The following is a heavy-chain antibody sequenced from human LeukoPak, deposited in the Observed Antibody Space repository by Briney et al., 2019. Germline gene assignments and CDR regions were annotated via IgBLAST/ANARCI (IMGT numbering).Heavy chain of an antibody. V-gene: IGHV4-39*01. Sequence: SETLSLTCTVSGGSISSSSYYRGWIRQPPGKGLEWIGSIYYSGSTYYNPSLKSRVTISVDTSKNQFSLKLSSVTAADTAVYYCARHSDYSGSYHVFYFDYWGQGTLVTVSS. CDR1: GGSISSSSYY. CDR3: ARHSDYSGSYHVFYFDY. J-gene: IGHJ4*02. D-gene: IGHD1-26*01. CDR2: IYYSGST.